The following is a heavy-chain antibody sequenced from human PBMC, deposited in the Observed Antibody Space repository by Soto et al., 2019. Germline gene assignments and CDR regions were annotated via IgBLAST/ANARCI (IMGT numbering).Heavy chain of an antibody. Sequence: QVQLVQSGAEVKKPGSSVKVSCTTSGGTISSFGMNWVRQAPGQGLEWMGGIVPIDGSTKYAEKFQCRVTITAYASTRTVYMVASSLRSEDTALYYCALAFTKSRRGGVAFDYWVQATLLTVSP. CDR3: ALAFTKSRRGGVAFDY. CDR1: GGTISSFG. V-gene: IGHV1-69*01. CDR2: IVPIDGST. J-gene: IGHJ4*02. D-gene: IGHD3-3*01.